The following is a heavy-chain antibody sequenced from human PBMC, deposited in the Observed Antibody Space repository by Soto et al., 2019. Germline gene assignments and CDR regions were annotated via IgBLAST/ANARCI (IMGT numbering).Heavy chain of an antibody. CDR2: INPASGSP. CDR1: GYPFTTYY. Sequence: QEQLVQYGAEVRKPGASVKVSCNASGYPFTTYYIHWVRQAPGQGLEWMGVINPASGSPTYAQIFEGRVTMTSDTPTNTVYMDLSSLTSEDTAIYYCSRDLRRGWVVTADNWGQGTLVTVSS. J-gene: IGHJ4*02. V-gene: IGHV1-46*03. CDR3: SRDLRRGWVVTADN. D-gene: IGHD2-21*02.